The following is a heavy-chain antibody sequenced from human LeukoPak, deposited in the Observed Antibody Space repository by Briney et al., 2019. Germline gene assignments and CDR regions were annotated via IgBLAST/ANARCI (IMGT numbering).Heavy chain of an antibody. V-gene: IGHV3-74*01. CDR3: AREYGSGSYSDY. Sequence: PGGSLRLSCAASGFTFSSYWMHWVRQAPGKGLVWVSRINSDGSSTSYADSVKGQFTISRDNAKNTLYLQMNSLRAEDTAVYYCAREYGSGSYSDYWGQGTLVTVSS. CDR1: GFTFSSYW. J-gene: IGHJ4*02. D-gene: IGHD3-10*01. CDR2: INSDGSST.